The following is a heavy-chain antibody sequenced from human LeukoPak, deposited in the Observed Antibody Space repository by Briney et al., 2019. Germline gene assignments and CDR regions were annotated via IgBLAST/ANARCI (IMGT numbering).Heavy chain of an antibody. Sequence: PGGSLRLSCAASGFTFSSYAMSWVRQAPGQGLKWVSAVSADGDYTYYADSVKGRFSISRDNSKNTLYLQMNSLRAGDTAVYYCAKRRYCDDINCRDFDCWGQGTLVTVSS. CDR3: AKRRYCDDINCRDFDC. D-gene: IGHD2-15*01. V-gene: IGHV3-23*01. CDR1: GFTFSSYA. J-gene: IGHJ4*02. CDR2: VSADGDYT.